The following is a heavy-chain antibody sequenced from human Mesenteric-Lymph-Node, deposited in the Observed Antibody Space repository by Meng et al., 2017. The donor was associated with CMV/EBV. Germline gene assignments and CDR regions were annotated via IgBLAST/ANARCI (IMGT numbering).Heavy chain of an antibody. J-gene: IGHJ4*02. CDR1: GFAFNTYT. CDR2: ITSSSTFM. D-gene: IGHD6-6*01. CDR3: ARGGIAARVWLGY. Sequence: GESLKISCVVSGFAFNTYTMNWVRQAPGKGLEWVSSITSSSTFMYYADSVRGRFTISRDNAKNSLYLEMSSLRAEDTAVYYCARGGIAARVWLGYWGQGTLVTVSS. V-gene: IGHV3-21*01.